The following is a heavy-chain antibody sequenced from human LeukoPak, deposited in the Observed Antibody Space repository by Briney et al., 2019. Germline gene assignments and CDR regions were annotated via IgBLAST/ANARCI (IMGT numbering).Heavy chain of an antibody. Sequence: SETLSLTCTVSGGSISSPYWTWIRQPAGKGLEWIGRFYTSGIANYNPSLKRRVTMSVDTSKNQFSLKVTSVTAADTAIYYCARVYGVWFGEHYYYNGMDVWGQGISVTVSS. CDR1: GGSISSPY. J-gene: IGHJ6*02. V-gene: IGHV4-4*07. CDR2: FYTSGIA. D-gene: IGHD3-10*01. CDR3: ARVYGVWFGEHYYYNGMDV.